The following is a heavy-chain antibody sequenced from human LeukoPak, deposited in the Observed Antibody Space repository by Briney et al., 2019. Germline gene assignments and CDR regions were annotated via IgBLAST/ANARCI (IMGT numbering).Heavy chain of an antibody. J-gene: IGHJ6*02. CDR1: GFTLCGFA. CDR2: FCGDGGST. V-gene: IGHV3-43*02. CDR3: AKDMGLRYFDWFHYGMDV. D-gene: IGHD3-9*01. Sequence: VQPGGALRLSFAAPGFTLCGFAQKLGRQTPGEGLEWGSLFCGDGGSTYYADSVKGRFTISRDNSKNSLYLQMNSLRTEDTALYCCAKDMGLRYFDWFHYGMDVWGQGTTVTVSS.